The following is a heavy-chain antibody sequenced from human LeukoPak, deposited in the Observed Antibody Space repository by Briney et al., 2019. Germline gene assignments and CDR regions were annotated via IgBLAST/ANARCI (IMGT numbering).Heavy chain of an antibody. V-gene: IGHV1-8*01. Sequence: ASVKVSCKASGYTFTSYDINWVRQATGQGLAWMGWMNPNSGNPGYAQKFQGRVTMTRNTSISTAYMELSSLRSEDTAVYYCARGPYYYDSSGYYCRYGMDVWGQGTTVTVSS. D-gene: IGHD3-22*01. CDR1: GYTFTSYD. J-gene: IGHJ6*02. CDR2: MNPNSGNP. CDR3: ARGPYYYDSSGYYCRYGMDV.